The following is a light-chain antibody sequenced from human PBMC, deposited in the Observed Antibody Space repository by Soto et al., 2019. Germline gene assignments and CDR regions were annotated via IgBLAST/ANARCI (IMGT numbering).Light chain of an antibody. CDR2: DVS. V-gene: IGLV2-14*03. J-gene: IGLJ2*01. CDR3: SSYTSTNFMI. Sequence: QSALTQPASVSGSPGQTITISCTGTSSDIGDYKYVSWYKQHPGKAPKLMIYDVSNRPSGVSDRFSGSKSGNTASLTISGLQAEDEADYYGSSYTSTNFMIFGGGTKLTVL. CDR1: SSDIGDYKY.